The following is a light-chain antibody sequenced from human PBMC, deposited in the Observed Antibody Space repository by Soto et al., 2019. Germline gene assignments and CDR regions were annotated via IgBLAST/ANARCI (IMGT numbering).Light chain of an antibody. CDR2: DVS. CDR3: SSYTSGSRYV. CDR1: SSDVGDYNY. V-gene: IGLV2-14*01. J-gene: IGLJ1*01. Sequence: QSALTQPASVSGSPGQSITISCTGTSSDVGDYNYVSWYQQHPGKAPKFMIYDVSIRPSGVSNRFSGSKSGNTASLTISGLQAEDEADYYCSSYTSGSRYVFVTGTKVTVL.